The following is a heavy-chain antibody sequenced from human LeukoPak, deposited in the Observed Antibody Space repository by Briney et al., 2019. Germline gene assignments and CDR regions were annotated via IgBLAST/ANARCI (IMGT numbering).Heavy chain of an antibody. Sequence: SETLSLTCTVSGGSISSSSYYWGWIRQPPGKGLERIGSIYYSGSTYYNPSLKGRVTISVDTSKNQFSLKLSSVTAADTAVYYCARRYSSSYGHYFDYWGQGTLVTVSS. CDR2: IYYSGST. J-gene: IGHJ4*02. CDR3: ARRYSSSYGHYFDY. D-gene: IGHD6-13*01. V-gene: IGHV4-39*01. CDR1: GGSISSSSYY.